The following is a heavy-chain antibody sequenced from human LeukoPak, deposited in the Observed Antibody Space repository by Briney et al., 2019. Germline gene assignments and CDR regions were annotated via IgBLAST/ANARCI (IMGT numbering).Heavy chain of an antibody. D-gene: IGHD3-22*01. J-gene: IGHJ4*02. Sequence: GASVKVSCKTSGYTFTSSGISWVRQATGQGLEWMGWMNPNSGNTGYAQKFQGRVTMTRNTSISTAYMELSSLRSEDTAVYYCARGIAGLIDYWGQGTLVTVSS. CDR1: GYTFTSSG. CDR2: MNPNSGNT. CDR3: ARGIAGLIDY. V-gene: IGHV1-8*02.